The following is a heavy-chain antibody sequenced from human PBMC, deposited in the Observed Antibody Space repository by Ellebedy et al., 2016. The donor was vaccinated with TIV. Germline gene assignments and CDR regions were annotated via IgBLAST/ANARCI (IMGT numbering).Heavy chain of an antibody. J-gene: IGHJ5*02. CDR3: ARWFGELVYVRWFDP. Sequence: GSLRLSCTVSGGSIDSSSNYWGWIRQPPGKGLEWIGSIYYSGSPYYNPSLKSRVTISVDTSKSQFSLKLSSVTAADTAVYYCARWFGELVYVRWFDPWGQGTLVTVSS. CDR1: GGSIDSSSNY. V-gene: IGHV4-39*01. CDR2: IYYSGSP. D-gene: IGHD3-10*01.